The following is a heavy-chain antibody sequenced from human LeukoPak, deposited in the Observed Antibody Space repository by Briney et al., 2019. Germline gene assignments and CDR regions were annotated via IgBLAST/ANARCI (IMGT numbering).Heavy chain of an antibody. CDR2: ISSSGSTI. V-gene: IGHV3-48*03. CDR3: ARDDLRDDILTGLSY. Sequence: GGSLRLSCAASGFTFSSYEMNWVRQAPGKGLEWVSYISSSGSTIYYADSVKGRFTISRDNAKNSLYLQMNSLRAEDTAVYYCARDDLRDDILTGLSYWGQGTLVTVSS. CDR1: GFTFSSYE. D-gene: IGHD3-9*01. J-gene: IGHJ4*02.